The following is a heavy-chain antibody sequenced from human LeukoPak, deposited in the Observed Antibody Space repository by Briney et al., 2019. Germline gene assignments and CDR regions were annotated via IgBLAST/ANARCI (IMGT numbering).Heavy chain of an antibody. CDR2: VSNDETNK. V-gene: IGHV3-30*04. Sequence: GKSLRLSCAASGFXFTRYDMHWVRQAPGKGLEWVAVVSNDETNKDYGNSVKGRFTISRDNSKNTLYLLMNSLRPEDTAVYYCARDPNKWELRSWGQGTMVTVSS. CDR3: ARDPNKWELRS. CDR1: GFXFTRYD. J-gene: IGHJ3*01. D-gene: IGHD1-26*01.